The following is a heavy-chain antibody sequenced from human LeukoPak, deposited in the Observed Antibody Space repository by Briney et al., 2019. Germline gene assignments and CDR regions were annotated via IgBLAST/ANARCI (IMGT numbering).Heavy chain of an antibody. Sequence: PGGSLRLSCGASGFSFTNTWMSWVRQAPGKGLEWVGRVKSKADDGTTDYAAPVQSRFTISRDDSKNTLSLQMNSPKTEDTAVYYCATEGGSGSYYGDDAFDMWGQGTMVTVSS. CDR3: ATEGGSGSYYGDDAFDM. CDR2: VKSKADDGTT. V-gene: IGHV3-15*01. D-gene: IGHD3-10*01. CDR1: GFSFTNTW. J-gene: IGHJ3*02.